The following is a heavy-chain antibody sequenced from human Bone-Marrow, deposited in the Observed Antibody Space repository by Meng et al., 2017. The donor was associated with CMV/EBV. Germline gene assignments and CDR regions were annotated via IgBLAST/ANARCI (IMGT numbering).Heavy chain of an antibody. CDR2: IKPDATET. D-gene: IGHD6-13*01. CDR1: GFPFSGYW. CDR3: ARQGGVAAAGLSF. V-gene: IGHV3-7*01. Sequence: GESLKFSCAASGFPFSGYWMTWIRQTPGKGLEWVANIKPDATETYYVDSVKGRFTISRDNAKNSLYLQMNSLRVEDTALYYCARQGGVAAAGLSFWGQGNLVTVSS. J-gene: IGHJ1*01.